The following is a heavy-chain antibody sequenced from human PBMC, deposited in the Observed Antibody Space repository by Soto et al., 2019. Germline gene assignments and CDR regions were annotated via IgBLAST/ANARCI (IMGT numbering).Heavy chain of an antibody. D-gene: IGHD5-18*01. J-gene: IGHJ4*02. Sequence: PSETLSLTCTVSGGPIRSSSYYWGWIRQPPGKGLEWIGSIYYGGSTYYNPSLKSRVTISVDTSKNQFSLKLSSVTAADTAVYYCALSGYSYDLNGRYYFYYWGQGTLVTVSS. CDR3: ALSGYSYDLNGRYYFYY. CDR1: GGPIRSSSYY. V-gene: IGHV4-39*01. CDR2: IYYGGST.